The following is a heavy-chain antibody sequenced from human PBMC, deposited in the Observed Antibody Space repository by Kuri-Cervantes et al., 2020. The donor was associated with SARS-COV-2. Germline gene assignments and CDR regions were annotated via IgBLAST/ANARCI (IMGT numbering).Heavy chain of an antibody. D-gene: IGHD2-15*01. Sequence: SETLSLTCTVSGGSISSYYWSWIRQPPGKGLEWIGYIYYSGSTNYNPSLKSRVTISVDTSQNQFSLKLSSVTAADTAVYYCARDLGGYFDYWGQGPLVPVSS. J-gene: IGHJ4*02. CDR3: ARDLGGYFDY. CDR1: GGSISSYY. CDR2: IYYSGST. V-gene: IGHV4-59*01.